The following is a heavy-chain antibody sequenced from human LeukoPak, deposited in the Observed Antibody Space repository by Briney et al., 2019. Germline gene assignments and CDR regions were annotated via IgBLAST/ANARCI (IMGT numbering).Heavy chain of an antibody. V-gene: IGHV4-59*01. D-gene: IGHD3-3*01. Sequence: SSETLSLTCTVSGGSISSYYRSWIRQPPGKGLEWIGYIYYSGSTNYNPSLKSRVTISVDTSKNQFSLKLSSVTAADTAVYYCARVNKDYDFWSGYYTDYYYYYMDVWGKGTTVTVSS. J-gene: IGHJ6*03. CDR1: GGSISSYY. CDR2: IYYSGST. CDR3: ARVNKDYDFWSGYYTDYYYYYMDV.